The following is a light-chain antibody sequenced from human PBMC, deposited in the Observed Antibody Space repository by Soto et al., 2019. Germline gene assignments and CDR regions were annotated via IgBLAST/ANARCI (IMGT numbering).Light chain of an antibody. CDR1: SSDVGGYNH. Sequence: QSALTQPASVSGSPGQSITISCTGTSSDVGGYNHVSWYQQHPGKAPKLMIYDVSNRPSGVSNRFFGSKSGNTASLTISGLQAEDEADYYCSSYASSSTDVFGTGTKVTVL. V-gene: IGLV2-14*03. CDR2: DVS. CDR3: SSYASSSTDV. J-gene: IGLJ1*01.